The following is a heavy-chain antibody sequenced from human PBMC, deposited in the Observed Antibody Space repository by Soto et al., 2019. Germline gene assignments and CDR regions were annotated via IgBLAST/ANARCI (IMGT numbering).Heavy chain of an antibody. D-gene: IGHD3-10*01. J-gene: IGHJ5*02. CDR3: AKGLTQAGSGLFDP. CDR1: GFTFSSYA. CDR2: ISGSGGST. V-gene: IGHV3-23*01. Sequence: GGSLRLSCAASGFTFSSYAMSWVRQAPGKGLQWVSTISGSGGSTYYADSVKGRFTISRDYSKNTLYLQMSSLRAEDTAVYYCAKGLTQAGSGLFDPWGQGTLVTVSS.